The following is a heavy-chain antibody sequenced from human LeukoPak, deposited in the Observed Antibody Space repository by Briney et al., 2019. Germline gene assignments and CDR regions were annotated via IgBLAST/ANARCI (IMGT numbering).Heavy chain of an antibody. J-gene: IGHJ3*01. D-gene: IGHD3-22*01. Sequence: GGSLRLSCAASGFSISIAWMSWVRQAPGKGLEWVGRIKSKGDGETRDYAAPVKDRFIISREDSKNMLYLQMNSLKTEDTAIYYCAAVGEWLSNAFNLWGQGTMVSVS. CDR3: AAVGEWLSNAFNL. CDR1: GFSISIAW. CDR2: IKSKGDGETR. V-gene: IGHV3-15*01.